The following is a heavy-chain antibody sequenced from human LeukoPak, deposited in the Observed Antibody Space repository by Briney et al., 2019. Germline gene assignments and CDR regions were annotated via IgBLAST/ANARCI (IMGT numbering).Heavy chain of an antibody. D-gene: IGHD6-13*01. CDR1: GYTFTSYG. V-gene: IGHV1-18*01. CDR3: ARGGGAAADCSYYYMDV. Sequence: ASVKVSCKASGYTFTSYGITWVRQAPGQGLEWMGWISAYNGNTNYAQKLQGRVTMTTDTSTSTACMELRSLRSDDTAVYYCARGGGAAADCSYYYMDVWGKGTTVTVSS. J-gene: IGHJ6*03. CDR2: ISAYNGNT.